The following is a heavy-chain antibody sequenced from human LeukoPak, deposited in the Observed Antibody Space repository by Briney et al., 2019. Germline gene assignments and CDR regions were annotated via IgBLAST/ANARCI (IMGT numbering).Heavy chain of an antibody. CDR3: ARDRYYYDSSGYPYYFDY. CDR2: IYQSGST. D-gene: IGHD3-22*01. CDR1: GYSIRSGYH. V-gene: IGHV4-38-2*02. Sequence: SETLSLTCSVSGYSIRSGYHWAWFRQAPGKGLEWMGSIYQSGSTYDNLSLKSRVTLSVDTSRNQFSLKLTSVTAADTAVYYCARDRYYYDSSGYPYYFDYWGQGTLVTVSS. J-gene: IGHJ4*02.